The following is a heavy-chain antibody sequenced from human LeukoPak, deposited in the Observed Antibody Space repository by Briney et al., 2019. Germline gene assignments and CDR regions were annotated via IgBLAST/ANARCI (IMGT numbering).Heavy chain of an antibody. V-gene: IGHV4-39*01. Sequence: SETLSLTCTVSGARGSISSSSYYWGWIRQPPGKGLEWIGSIYYSGSTYYNPSLKSRVTISVDTSKNQFSLKLSSVTAADTAVYYCARLDDSSGYLHWGQGTLVTVSS. J-gene: IGHJ4*02. CDR1: GARGSISSSSYY. CDR3: ARLDDSSGYLH. CDR2: IYYSGST. D-gene: IGHD3-22*01.